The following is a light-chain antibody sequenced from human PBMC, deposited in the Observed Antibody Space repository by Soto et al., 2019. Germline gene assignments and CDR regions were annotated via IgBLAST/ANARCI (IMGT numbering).Light chain of an antibody. CDR2: GAS. J-gene: IGKJ4*01. Sequence: DIVLTQSPGTLSLPPGERAILSCSASQSVSSSHLAWYQQKPGQAPRLLIYGASSRATGIPDRFSGSGSGTDFTLTISSLEPEDFAVYYCQQYGTSPPALSFGGGTKVEIK. CDR3: QQYGTSPPALS. CDR1: QSVSSSH. V-gene: IGKV3-20*01.